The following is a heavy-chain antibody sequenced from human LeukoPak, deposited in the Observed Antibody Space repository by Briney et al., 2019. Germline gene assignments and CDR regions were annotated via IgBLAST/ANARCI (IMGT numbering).Heavy chain of an antibody. CDR2: ISAYNGNT. CDR3: ARVVVVPAAYYYYYYMDV. V-gene: IGHV1-18*01. Sequence: AASVKVSCKASGYTFTSYGISWVRQAPGQGLERMGWISAYNGNTNYAQKLQGRVTMTTDTSTSTAYMELRSLRSDDTAVYYCARVVVVPAAYYYYYYMDVWGKGTTVTVSS. D-gene: IGHD2-2*01. CDR1: GYTFTSYG. J-gene: IGHJ6*03.